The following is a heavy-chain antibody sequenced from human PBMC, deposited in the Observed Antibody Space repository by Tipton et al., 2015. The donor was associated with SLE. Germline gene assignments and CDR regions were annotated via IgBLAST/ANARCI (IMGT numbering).Heavy chain of an antibody. CDR3: AIGEIGTMSK. Sequence: SLRLSCAASGFAFSSYDIIWVRQAPGKGLEWVANIWSDGSYTEYADSVKGRFIISRDNSKNTLYLQMDRLRVEDTAVYFCAIGEIGTMSKWGQGTLVTVSS. CDR1: GFAFSSYD. V-gene: IGHV3-33*08. D-gene: IGHD5-24*01. J-gene: IGHJ4*02. CDR2: IWSDGSYT.